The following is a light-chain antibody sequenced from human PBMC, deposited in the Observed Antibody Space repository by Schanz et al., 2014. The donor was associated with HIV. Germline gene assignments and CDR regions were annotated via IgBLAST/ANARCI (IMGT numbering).Light chain of an antibody. V-gene: IGLV2-11*01. Sequence: QSALTQPRSVSGSPGQSVTISCTGTSSDVGGYNSVSWYQQHPGKAPKLMLYDVSKRPSGVPDRFSGSKSGDTASLTISGLQAEDEADYYCAVWDDSLNGWVFGGGTKLTVL. CDR3: AVWDDSLNGWV. CDR1: SSDVGGYNS. CDR2: DVS. J-gene: IGLJ3*02.